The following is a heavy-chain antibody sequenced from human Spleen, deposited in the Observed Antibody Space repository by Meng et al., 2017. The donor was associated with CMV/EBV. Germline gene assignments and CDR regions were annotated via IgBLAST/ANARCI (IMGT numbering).Heavy chain of an antibody. CDR2: ISSGSRTI. V-gene: IGHV3-11*04. J-gene: IGHJ4*02. CDR1: GFTFSDYY. D-gene: IGHD2-2*01. Sequence: GESLKISCAASGFTFSDYYMSWVRQAPGKGLEWISHISSGSRTIYYADSVKGRFTISRDNAKNSLYLQMNSLRAEDTAVYYCAREPFQVVPAAARMYYFDYWGQGTLVTVSS. CDR3: AREPFQVVPAAARMYYFDY.